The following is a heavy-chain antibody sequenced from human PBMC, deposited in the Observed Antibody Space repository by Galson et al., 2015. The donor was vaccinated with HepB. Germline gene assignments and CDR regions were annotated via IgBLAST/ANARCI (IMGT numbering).Heavy chain of an antibody. CDR3: ARERWSVVGNSTSCQKRLDY. CDR1: GFTFSYYC. CDR2: IKQDGREK. D-gene: IGHD2-2*01. J-gene: IGHJ4*02. V-gene: IGHV3-7*01. Sequence: SLRLSCAASGFTFSYYCMSWVRQAPGKGLGWVANIKQDGREKYYVDSVKGRFTISRDNAKNSLFLEMNSLRAEDTAVYYCARERWSVVGNSTSCQKRLDYWGQGTLVTVSS.